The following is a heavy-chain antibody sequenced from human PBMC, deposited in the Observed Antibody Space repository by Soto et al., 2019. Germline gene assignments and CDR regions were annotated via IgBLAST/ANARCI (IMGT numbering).Heavy chain of an antibody. J-gene: IGHJ4*02. CDR3: ARGGGSDSFDY. CDR1: GASITFGGYS. V-gene: IGHV4-30-2*01. CDR2: INNLETT. Sequence: SETLSLTCTVSGASITFGGYSWSWIRQTPGKGREWIGYINNLETTFCNPSFGSRLTRSIDRAKNQFSLKLHSMSAADRAVYFCARGGGSDSFDYWGQGIQVTVSS. D-gene: IGHD1-26*01.